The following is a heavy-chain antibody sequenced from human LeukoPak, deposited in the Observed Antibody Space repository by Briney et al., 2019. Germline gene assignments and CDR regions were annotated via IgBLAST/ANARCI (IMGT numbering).Heavy chain of an antibody. CDR1: GGTFSIYA. CDR3: AREEDYGSGSYYKEGPWFDP. J-gene: IGHJ5*02. V-gene: IGHV1-69*13. Sequence: SVKVSCKASGGTFSIYAISWVRQAPGQGLEWMGGIIPIFGTANYAQKFQGRVTITADESTSTAYMELSSLRSEDTAVYYCAREEDYGSGSYYKEGPWFDPWGQGTLVTVSS. CDR2: IIPIFGTA. D-gene: IGHD3-10*01.